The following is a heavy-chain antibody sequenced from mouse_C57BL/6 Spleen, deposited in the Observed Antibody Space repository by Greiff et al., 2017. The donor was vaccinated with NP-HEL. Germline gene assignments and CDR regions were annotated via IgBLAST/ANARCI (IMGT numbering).Heavy chain of an antibody. J-gene: IGHJ2*01. CDR2: IYPGDGDT. CDR3: ARNWDQAYFDY. Sequence: VQLQQSGPELVKPGASVKISCKASGYAFSSSWMNWVKQRPGKGLEWIGRIYPGDGDTNYNGKFKGKATLTADKSSSTAYMQLSSLTSEDSAVYFCARNWDQAYFDYWGQGTTLTVSS. CDR1: GYAFSSSW. V-gene: IGHV1-82*01. D-gene: IGHD4-1*01.